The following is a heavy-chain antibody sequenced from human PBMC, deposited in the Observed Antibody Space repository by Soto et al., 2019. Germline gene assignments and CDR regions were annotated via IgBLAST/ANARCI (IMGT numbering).Heavy chain of an antibody. CDR3: ARYGGYEGLRFDP. Sequence: SXTLSLTSTVSGGSISSRDSYWIWIRQPPGKGLEWIGYIFYSGSTYYNPSLKSRVTISVDTSKNQFSLKLSSVTAADTAVYYCARYGGYEGLRFDPWGQGTLVTVSS. V-gene: IGHV4-30-4*01. CDR2: IFYSGST. D-gene: IGHD5-12*01. J-gene: IGHJ5*02. CDR1: GGSISSRDSY.